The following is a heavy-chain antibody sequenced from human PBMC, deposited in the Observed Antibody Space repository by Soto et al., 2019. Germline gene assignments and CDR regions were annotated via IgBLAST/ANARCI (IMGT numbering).Heavy chain of an antibody. CDR2: ITTAGDT. V-gene: IGHV3-13*04. Sequence: EVQLVESGGGLVQPGGSLRLSCAASGFTFSNYDMHWVRQVTGKGLEWVSGITTAGDTYYPGSVKGRFTSSREKAKNSLYLQMNSLSAGYTAVYYCARELHGGSYGMDVWGQGTTVTVSS. CDR3: ARELHGGSYGMDV. J-gene: IGHJ6*02. CDR1: GFTFSNYD.